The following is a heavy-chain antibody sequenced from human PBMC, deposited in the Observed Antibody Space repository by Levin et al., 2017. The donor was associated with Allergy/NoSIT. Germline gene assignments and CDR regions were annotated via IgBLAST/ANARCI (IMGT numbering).Heavy chain of an antibody. CDR1: GFTFSSYW. J-gene: IGHJ4*02. CDR3: ARSTYSSPHYY. CDR2: IKQDGSEK. V-gene: IGHV3-7*01. Sequence: GGERRLSCAASGFTFSSYWMSWVRQAPGKGREGVANIKQDGSEKHYVDSVPGRFTISRDNAKNSLYLQMNSLRAEDTAVYYCARSTYSSPHYYWGQGTLVTVSS. D-gene: IGHD6-19*01.